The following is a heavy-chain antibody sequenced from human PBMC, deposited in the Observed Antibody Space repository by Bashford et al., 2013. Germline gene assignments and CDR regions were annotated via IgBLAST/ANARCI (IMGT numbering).Heavy chain of an antibody. CDR3: ARYEIYYYGMDV. CDR2: ISYDGSNK. J-gene: IGHJ6*01. Sequence: GSLRLSCAASGFTFSSYAMHWVRQAPGKGLEWVAVISYDGSNKYYADSVKGRFTISRDNSKNTLYLQMNSLRAEDTAVYYCARYEIYYYGMDVWGPRGPR. D-gene: IGHD3-3*01. CDR1: GFTFSSYA. V-gene: IGHV3-30-3*01.